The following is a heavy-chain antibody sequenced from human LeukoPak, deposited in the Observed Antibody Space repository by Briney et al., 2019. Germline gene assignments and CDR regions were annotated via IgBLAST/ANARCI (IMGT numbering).Heavy chain of an antibody. CDR2: IYYSGST. V-gene: IGHV4-59*01. CDR3: ARSEMYYYDSSGYYPKYFQH. D-gene: IGHD3-22*01. CDR1: GGSISSYY. J-gene: IGHJ1*01. Sequence: KPSETLSLTCTVSGGSISSYYWSWIRQPPGKGLEWIGYIYYSGSTNYNPSLKSRVIISVDTSKNQFSLKLSSVTAADTAVYYCARSEMYYYDSSGYYPKYFQHWGQGTLVTVSS.